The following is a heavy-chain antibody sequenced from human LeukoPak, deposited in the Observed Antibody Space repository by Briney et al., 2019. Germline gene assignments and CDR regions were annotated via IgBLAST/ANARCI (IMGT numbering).Heavy chain of an antibody. D-gene: IGHD3-10*01. Sequence: GGSLRLSCAASGFTFSNYWMSWVRQAPGKGLEWVANIKEGGIDKYYVGSVRGRFTISRDNAKNSLYLQMNSLRAEDTAIYYCVRYGSGSSRQFDYWGQGTLVTVSS. CDR2: IKEGGIDK. J-gene: IGHJ4*02. CDR3: VRYGSGSSRQFDY. V-gene: IGHV3-7*03. CDR1: GFTFSNYW.